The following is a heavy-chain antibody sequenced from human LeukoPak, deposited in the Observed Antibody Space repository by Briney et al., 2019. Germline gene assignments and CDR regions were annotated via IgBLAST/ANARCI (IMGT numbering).Heavy chain of an antibody. CDR3: ARANAQLWFGELLSYYFDY. D-gene: IGHD3-10*01. Sequence: GSLRLSCAASGFTFSSYAMSWIRQPAGKGLEWIGRIYTSGSTNYNPSLKSRVTMSVDTSKNQFSLKLSSVTAADTAVYYCARANAQLWFGELLSYYFDYWGQGTLVTVSS. V-gene: IGHV4-4*07. CDR2: IYTSGST. J-gene: IGHJ4*02. CDR1: GFTFSSYA.